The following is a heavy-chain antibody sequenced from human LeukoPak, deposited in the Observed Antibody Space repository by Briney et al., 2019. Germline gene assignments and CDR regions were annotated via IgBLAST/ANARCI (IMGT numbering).Heavy chain of an antibody. D-gene: IGHD2-15*01. J-gene: IGHJ4*02. CDR1: GFTFSSYG. CDR3: ARAGYCSGGSCYFDY. V-gene: IGHV3-74*01. CDR2: INTDGSSI. Sequence: PGGSLRLSCAASGFTFSSYGMHWVRQAPGKGLVWVSRINTDGSSISDADSVRGRVTISRDNAKNTLYLQMNSLSAEDTAVYYCARAGYCSGGSCYFDYWGQGTQVIVSS.